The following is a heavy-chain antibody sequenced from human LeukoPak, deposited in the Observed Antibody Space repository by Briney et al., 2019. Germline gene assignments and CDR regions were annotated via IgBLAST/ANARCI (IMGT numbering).Heavy chain of an antibody. D-gene: IGHD1-26*01. CDR1: GGSISSSNW. J-gene: IGHJ3*02. Sequence: SETLSLTCAVSGGSISSSNWWSWVRRPPGKGLEWIGEIYHSGSPNYNPSLKSRVTISVDKSQIHFSLDLCAVTAADTAVYYCARRVGNNDDFDNWGQGTMVTVSS. CDR3: ARRVGNNDDFDN. V-gene: IGHV4-4*02. CDR2: IYHSGSP.